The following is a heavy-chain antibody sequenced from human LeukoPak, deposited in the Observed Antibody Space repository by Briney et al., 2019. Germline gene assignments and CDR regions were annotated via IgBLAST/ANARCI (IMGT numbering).Heavy chain of an antibody. D-gene: IGHD3-22*01. V-gene: IGHV4-39*01. CDR1: GGSISSGGYS. J-gene: IGHJ4*02. Sequence: PSETLSLTCAVSGGSISSGGYSWSWIRQPPGKGLEWIGSIYYSGSTYYNPSLKSRVTISVDTSKNQFSLKLSSVTATDTAVYYCARGSTYYDSSGQVPFDYWGQGTLVTVSS. CDR3: ARGSTYYDSSGQVPFDY. CDR2: IYYSGST.